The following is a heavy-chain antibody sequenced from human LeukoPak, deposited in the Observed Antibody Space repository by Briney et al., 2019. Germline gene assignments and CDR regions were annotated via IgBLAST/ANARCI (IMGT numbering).Heavy chain of an antibody. Sequence: PSETLSLTCTVSGGSISSGSYYWSWIRQPAGKGLEWIGRIYTSGSTNYNPSLKSRVTISVDTSKNQFSLKLTSVTAADTAVYYCAREGGLHHHFDYWGQGTLVTVSS. J-gene: IGHJ4*02. D-gene: IGHD4-11*01. CDR3: AREGGLHHHFDY. CDR1: GGSISSGSYY. V-gene: IGHV4-61*02. CDR2: IYTSGST.